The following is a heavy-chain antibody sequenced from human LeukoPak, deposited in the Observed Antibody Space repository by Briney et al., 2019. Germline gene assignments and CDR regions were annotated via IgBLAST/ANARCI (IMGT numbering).Heavy chain of an antibody. V-gene: IGHV1-24*01. Sequence: GAAVTLSCTFSGYTLTELSMHWVRQAPGKGPARMGGFGPEDGETSYAQKFQGRVTMTEDTSTDTAYMELSSLRSEDTAVYYCATGRSYYGMDVWGQGTTVTVSS. J-gene: IGHJ6*02. CDR1: GYTLTELS. CDR3: ATGRSYYGMDV. CDR2: FGPEDGET.